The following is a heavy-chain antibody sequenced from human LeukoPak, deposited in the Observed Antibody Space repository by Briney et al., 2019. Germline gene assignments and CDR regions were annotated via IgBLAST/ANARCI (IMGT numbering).Heavy chain of an antibody. CDR1: GFTFSSYT. Sequence: GGSLRLSCAASGFTFSSYTMSWVRQAPGKGLEWVSSIDNDGSYIYYADSVKGRFTLSRDNAENSVHLQMISLRAEDTAVYYCATKYSAGWLFDYWGQGTLVTVSS. D-gene: IGHD5-12*01. V-gene: IGHV3-21*01. J-gene: IGHJ4*02. CDR3: ATKYSAGWLFDY. CDR2: IDNDGSYI.